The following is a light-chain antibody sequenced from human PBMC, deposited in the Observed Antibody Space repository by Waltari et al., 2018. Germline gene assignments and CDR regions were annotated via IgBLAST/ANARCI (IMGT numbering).Light chain of an antibody. Sequence: QSALTPPASVSVYPGQSSPISCTGTSGEVGRYHYVSWYQQHPGKAPKLMIYEVSNRPSGVSNRFSGSKSGNTASLTISGLQAEDEADYYCSSYTSSSTVVFGGWTKLTVL. J-gene: IGLJ2*01. CDR3: SSYTSSSTVV. CDR1: SGEVGRYHY. CDR2: EVS. V-gene: IGLV2-14*01.